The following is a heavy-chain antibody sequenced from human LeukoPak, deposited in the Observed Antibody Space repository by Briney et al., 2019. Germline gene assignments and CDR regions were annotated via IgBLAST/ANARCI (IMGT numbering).Heavy chain of an antibody. CDR3: ARYAITNTKTRKSALFDY. J-gene: IGHJ4*02. D-gene: IGHD3-10*01. CDR2: IYYSGST. CDR1: GGSISSSSYY. V-gene: IGHV4-61*01. Sequence: SETLSLTCTVSGGSISSSSYYWSWIRQPPGKGLGWIGYIYYSGSTNYNPSLKSRVTISVDTSKNQLSLKLSSVTAADTAVYYCARYAITNTKTRKSALFDYWGQGTLVTVSS.